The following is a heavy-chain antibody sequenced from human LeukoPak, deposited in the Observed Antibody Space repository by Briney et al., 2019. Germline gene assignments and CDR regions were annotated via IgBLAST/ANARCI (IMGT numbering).Heavy chain of an antibody. J-gene: IGHJ4*02. V-gene: IGHV3-23*01. CDR1: GFTFSNFD. D-gene: IGHD6-19*01. CDR3: AKDATRTSGWYYFDS. CDR2: ITNRGDGT. Sequence: GGSLRLSCTASGFTFSNFDMGWVRQAPGKGLEWVSAITNRGDGTYFADSVKGRVTISRDNSKDTLYLQLNSLRADDTAVYYCAKDATRTSGWYYFDSWGQGTLVTVSS.